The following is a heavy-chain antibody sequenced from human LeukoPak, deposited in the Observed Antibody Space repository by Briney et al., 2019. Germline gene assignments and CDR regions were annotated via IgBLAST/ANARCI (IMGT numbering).Heavy chain of an antibody. D-gene: IGHD3-3*01. J-gene: IGHJ4*02. CDR2: IHYSGNT. CDR1: GGSTSSSNYY. Sequence: SETLSLTCTVSGGSTSSSNYYWGWIRQPPGTGLEWIGGIHYSGNTYYNPSLKSRVTISIDTSKNQFSLKLSSVTAADTAVYYCARLGAGPTYYDFWSGYSSFYFDYWGQGTLVTVSS. V-gene: IGHV4-39*01. CDR3: ARLGAGPTYYDFWSGYSSFYFDY.